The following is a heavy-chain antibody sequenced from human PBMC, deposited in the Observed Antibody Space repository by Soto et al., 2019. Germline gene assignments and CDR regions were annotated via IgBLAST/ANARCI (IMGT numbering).Heavy chain of an antibody. J-gene: IGHJ3*02. CDR3: TRAPRLIVGASGYAFDI. Sequence: GGSLRLSCTASGFTFGDYAMSWFRQAPGKGLEWVGFIRSKAYGGTTEYAASVKGRFTISRDDSKSIAYLQMNSLKTEDTAVYYCTRAPRLIVGASGYAFDIWGQGTMVTVSS. CDR2: IRSKAYGGTT. CDR1: GFTFGDYA. D-gene: IGHD1-26*01. V-gene: IGHV3-49*03.